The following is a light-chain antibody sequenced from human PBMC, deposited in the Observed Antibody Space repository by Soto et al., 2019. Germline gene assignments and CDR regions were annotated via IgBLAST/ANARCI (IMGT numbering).Light chain of an antibody. J-gene: IGKJ5*01. V-gene: IGKV3-11*01. CDR1: QSVSSY. CDR2: DAS. Sequence: EIVMTPSQATLSVSPVEISNLSCRASQSVSSYLAWYQPTPGQAPRLLIYDASNRATGIPARFSGSGSGTDFTLTISSLEPEDFAVYYCQQSSNWPPITFGQGTRREIK. CDR3: QQSSNWPPIT.